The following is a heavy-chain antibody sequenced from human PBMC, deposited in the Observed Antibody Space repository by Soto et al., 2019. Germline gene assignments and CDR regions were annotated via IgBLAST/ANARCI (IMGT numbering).Heavy chain of an antibody. Sequence: GGSLRLSCAASGFTFSSYWMHWVRQAPGKGLVWVSRINSDGSSTSYADSVKGRFTISRDNAKNTLYLRMNSLRAEDTAVYYCARDRRDWNYVYYYYGMDVWGQGTTVTVSS. CDR2: INSDGSST. CDR1: GFTFSSYW. V-gene: IGHV3-74*01. D-gene: IGHD1-7*01. CDR3: ARDRRDWNYVYYYYGMDV. J-gene: IGHJ6*02.